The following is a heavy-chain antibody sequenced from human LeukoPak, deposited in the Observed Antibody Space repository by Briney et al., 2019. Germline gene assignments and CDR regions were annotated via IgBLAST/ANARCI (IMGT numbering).Heavy chain of an antibody. CDR2: ISGSGGST. V-gene: IGHV3-23*01. D-gene: IGHD6-13*01. Sequence: GGSLRLSCAASGFTFSSYAMSWVRQAPGKGLEWVSGISGSGGSTYYADSVKGRFTISRDNAKNSLYLQMNSLRAEGTAVYYCARAAGEQQLDYYYYYYMDVWGKGTTVTVSS. CDR3: ARAAGEQQLDYYYYYYMDV. CDR1: GFTFSSYA. J-gene: IGHJ6*03.